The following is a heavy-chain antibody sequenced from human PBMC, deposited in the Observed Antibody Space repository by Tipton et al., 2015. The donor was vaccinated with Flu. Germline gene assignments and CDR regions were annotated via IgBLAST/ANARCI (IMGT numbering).Heavy chain of an antibody. CDR3: AKDFGRDYFGSGSYYRDENYFDY. V-gene: IGHV3-9*01. J-gene: IGHJ4*02. CDR1: GFTFNDYV. D-gene: IGHD3-10*01. CDR2: ISWNSGTI. Sequence: SLRLSCVASGFTFNDYVMHWVRQAPGKGLEWVSGISWNSGTIGYADSVKGRFTISRDNAKNSLYLQMNSLRPEDTALYYCAKDFGRDYFGSGSYYRDENYFDYWGQGTLVTVSS.